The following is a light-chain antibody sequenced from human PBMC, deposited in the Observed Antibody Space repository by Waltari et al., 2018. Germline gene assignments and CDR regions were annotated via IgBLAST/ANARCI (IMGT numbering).Light chain of an antibody. CDR1: SSDVGAYNY. CDR2: DVS. V-gene: IGLV2-14*03. CDR3: SSYISSSTLEL. Sequence: QSALTQPASVSGSPGQSITISCTGTSSDVGAYNYVSWYQQHPGKAPKLMIVDVSNRPSGVSNRFSGSKSGNTASLTISGLQAEDEADYYCSSYISSSTLELFGGGTSLTVL. J-gene: IGLJ2*01.